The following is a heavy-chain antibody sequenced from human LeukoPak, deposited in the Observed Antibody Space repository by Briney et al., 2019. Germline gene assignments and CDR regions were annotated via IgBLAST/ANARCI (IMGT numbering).Heavy chain of an antibody. CDR2: ISGSGVTM. D-gene: IGHD1-14*01. V-gene: IGHV3-48*03. J-gene: IGHJ4*02. CDR3: AGTGYQFNDY. Sequence: GGSLRLSCAASGFTFSSYEMNWVRQAPGRGLEWVSYISGSGVTMYYADSVKGRFTISRDDAKNSLYLQMNSLRAEDTAVYYCAGTGYQFNDYWGQGTLVTVSS. CDR1: GFTFSSYE.